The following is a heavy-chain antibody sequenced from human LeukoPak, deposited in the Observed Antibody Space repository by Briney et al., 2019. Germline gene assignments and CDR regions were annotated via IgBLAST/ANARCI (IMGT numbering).Heavy chain of an antibody. CDR2: INQDGSEN. D-gene: IGHD4-11*01. Sequence: PGGSLRLSCAASGFTFSYFWMGWVSQAPGKGLEWVANINQDGSENYYVDSVKGRFTISRDNAKNSLYLQMNSLRAEDTAVYYCTKVRSNHYWGQGTLVTVST. CDR3: TKVRSNHY. V-gene: IGHV3-7*01. CDR1: GFTFSYFW. J-gene: IGHJ4*02.